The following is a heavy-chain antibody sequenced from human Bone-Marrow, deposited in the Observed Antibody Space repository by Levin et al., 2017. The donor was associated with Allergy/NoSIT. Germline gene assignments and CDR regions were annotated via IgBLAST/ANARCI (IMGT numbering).Heavy chain of an antibody. J-gene: IGHJ6*02. CDR2: ISYDGSNK. V-gene: IGHV3-30*18. D-gene: IGHD3-10*01. Sequence: PGGSLRLSCAASGFTFSSYGMHWVRQAPGKGLEWVAVISYDGSNKYYADSVKGRFTISRDNSKNTLYLQMNSLRAEDTAVYYCAKVEDKYGSGTTLGMDVWGQGTTVTVSS. CDR3: AKVEDKYGSGTTLGMDV. CDR1: GFTFSSYG.